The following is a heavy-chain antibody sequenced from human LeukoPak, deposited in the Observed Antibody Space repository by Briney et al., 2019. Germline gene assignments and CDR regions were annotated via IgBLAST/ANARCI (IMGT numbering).Heavy chain of an antibody. CDR2: ISGSSSYI. CDR1: GFTFSSYA. J-gene: IGHJ5*02. V-gene: IGHV3-21*01. D-gene: IGHD6-19*01. Sequence: GGSLRLSCAASGFTFSSYAMSWVRQAPGKGLEWASAISGSSSYIYYADSVKGRFTISRDNAKNSLFLQMNSLRAEDTAVYYCARVGYSSGWYGWFDPWGQGTLVTVSS. CDR3: ARVGYSSGWYGWFDP.